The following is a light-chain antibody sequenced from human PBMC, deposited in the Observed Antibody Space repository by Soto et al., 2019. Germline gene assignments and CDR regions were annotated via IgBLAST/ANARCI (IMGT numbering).Light chain of an antibody. CDR1: QSVSSN. CDR3: QQYNNWPYT. CDR2: GAS. J-gene: IGKJ2*01. V-gene: IGKV3-15*01. Sequence: EIVMTQSPATLSVSPGERATFSCRASQSVSSNLAWYQQKPGQAPRLLIYGASTRATGIPARFSGSGSGTEFTLTISSLQSEDFAVYYCQQYNNWPYTFGRGTKLEIK.